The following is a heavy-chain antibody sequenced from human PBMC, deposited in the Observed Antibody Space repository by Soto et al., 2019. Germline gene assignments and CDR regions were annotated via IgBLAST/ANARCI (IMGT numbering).Heavy chain of an antibody. J-gene: IGHJ6*02. CDR3: AKDQGGTIFGVVPLGKDV. CDR1: VFTFSSYG. CDR2: ISYDGRNK. Sequence: GRSLRLSCAASVFTFSSYGMHWVRQSPGKGLEWVAVISYDGRNKYYADSVKGRFTISRDNSKNTLYLQMNSLRAEDTSVHYCAKDQGGTIFGVVPLGKDVWGQGTTVTVSS. D-gene: IGHD3-3*01. V-gene: IGHV3-30*18.